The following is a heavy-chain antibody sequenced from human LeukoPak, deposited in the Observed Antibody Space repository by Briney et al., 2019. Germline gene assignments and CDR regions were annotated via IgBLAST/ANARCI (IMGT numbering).Heavy chain of an antibody. CDR1: GGSISSGDYY. V-gene: IGHV4-30-4*01. D-gene: IGHD4-17*01. CDR3: ARDRIPLYGDYIHYGMDV. CDR2: IYYSGST. Sequence: SETLSLTCTVSGGSISSGDYYWSWIRQPPGKGLEWIGYIYYSGSTYYNPSLKSRVTISVDTSKNQFSLKLSSVTAADTAVYYCARDRIPLYGDYIHYGMDVWGQGTTVTVSS. J-gene: IGHJ6*02.